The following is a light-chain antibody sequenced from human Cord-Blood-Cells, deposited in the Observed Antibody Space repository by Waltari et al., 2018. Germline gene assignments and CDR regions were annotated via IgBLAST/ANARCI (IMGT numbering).Light chain of an antibody. J-gene: IGLJ3*02. Sequence: QSVLTQPPSVSGAPGQRVTISCTGSSSNIGAGYDVHWYQQLPGTAPKRLICGNSIRPSGVPDRFSGSKSGTSAALAITGLQAEDEADYYCQSYDSSLSGSVFGGGTKLTVL. CDR2: GNS. CDR1: SSNIGAGYD. V-gene: IGLV1-40*01. CDR3: QSYDSSLSGSV.